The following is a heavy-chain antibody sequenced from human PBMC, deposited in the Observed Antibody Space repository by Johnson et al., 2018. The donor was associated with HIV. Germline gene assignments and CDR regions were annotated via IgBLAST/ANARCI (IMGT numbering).Heavy chain of an antibody. CDR3: ASCESDSSGRGAFDI. D-gene: IGHD3-22*01. CDR1: GFTFSNYG. J-gene: IGHJ3*02. Sequence: QVQLVESGGGVVQPGGSLRLSCAASGFTFSNYGMHWVRQTPGKGLEWVAVIWYDGSNKYYADSVKGRFTISRDNSKNTLYRQMNSLRAEDTAVYYCASCESDSSGRGAFDIWGQGTMVTVSS. CDR2: IWYDGSNK. V-gene: IGHV3-33*01.